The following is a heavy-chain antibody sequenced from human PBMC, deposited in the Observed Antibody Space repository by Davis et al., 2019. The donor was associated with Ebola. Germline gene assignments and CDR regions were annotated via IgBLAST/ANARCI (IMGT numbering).Heavy chain of an antibody. CDR3: ARGGRDGMDV. V-gene: IGHV1-18*04. Sequence: ASVKVSCKASGYTFTSYGITWVRQAPGQGLEWMGWISANTGDTNYAQKLQGRVTMTTDRSTSTVHMELRSLTSDDTAVYYCARGGRDGMDVGGQGTTVTVS. CDR1: GYTFTSYG. J-gene: IGHJ6*02. CDR2: ISANTGDT.